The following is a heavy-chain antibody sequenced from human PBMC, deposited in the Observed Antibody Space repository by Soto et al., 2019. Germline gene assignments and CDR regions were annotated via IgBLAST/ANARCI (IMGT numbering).Heavy chain of an antibody. CDR1: GFTFSSYS. Sequence: GGSLRLSCAASGFTFSSYSMNWVRQAPGKGLEWVSSISSSSSYIYYADSVKGRFTISRDNAKNSLYLQMNSLRAEDTAVYYCARVREDFWSGYYHDYWGQGTLVTVSS. D-gene: IGHD3-3*01. V-gene: IGHV3-21*01. CDR2: ISSSSSYI. CDR3: ARVREDFWSGYYHDY. J-gene: IGHJ4*02.